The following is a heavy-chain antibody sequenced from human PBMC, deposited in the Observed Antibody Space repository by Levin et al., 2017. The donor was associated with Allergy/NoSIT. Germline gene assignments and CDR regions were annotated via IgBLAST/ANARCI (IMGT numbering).Heavy chain of an antibody. CDR1: GGTFSSYA. V-gene: IGHV1-69*13. CDR3: ARDLSGSYGQAGDY. CDR2: IIPIFGTA. D-gene: IGHD1-26*01. J-gene: IGHJ4*02. Sequence: ASVKVSCKASGGTFSSYAISWVRQAPGQGLEWMGGIIPIFGTANYAQKFQGRVTITADESTSTAYMELSSLRSEDTAVYYCARDLSGSYGQAGDYWGQGTLVTVSS.